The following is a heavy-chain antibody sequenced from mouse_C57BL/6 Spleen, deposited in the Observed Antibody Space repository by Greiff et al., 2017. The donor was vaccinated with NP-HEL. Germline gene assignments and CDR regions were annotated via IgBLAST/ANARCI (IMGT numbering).Heavy chain of an antibody. J-gene: IGHJ4*01. CDR2: ISYDGSN. V-gene: IGHV3-6*01. CDR1: GYSITSGYY. CDR3: AREEDDYPHYYAMDY. Sequence: EVKLLESGPGLVKPSQSLSLTCSVTGYSITSGYYWNWIRQFPGNKLEWMGYISYDGSNNYNPSLKNRISITRDTSKNQFFLKLNSVTTEDTATYYCAREEDDYPHYYAMDYWGQGTSVTVSS. D-gene: IGHD2-4*01.